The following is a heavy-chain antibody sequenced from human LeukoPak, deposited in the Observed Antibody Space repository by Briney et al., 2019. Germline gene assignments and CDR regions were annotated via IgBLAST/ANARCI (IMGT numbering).Heavy chain of an antibody. D-gene: IGHD1-26*01. CDR3: ARASQCTSGCYYPY. CDR1: GGSISSDTYF. CDR2: IYYSGST. J-gene: IGHJ4*02. V-gene: IGHV4-61*02. Sequence: SQTLSLTCTVSGGSISSDTYFWSWIRQPAGKGLEWIGSIYYSGSTDYNPSLKSRITISRDWSKNQFSLKVKSVTAADTAVYYCARASQCTSGCYYPYWGQGTLVTVSS.